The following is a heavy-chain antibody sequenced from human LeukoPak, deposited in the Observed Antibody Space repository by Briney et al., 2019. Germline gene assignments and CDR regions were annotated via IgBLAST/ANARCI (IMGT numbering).Heavy chain of an antibody. V-gene: IGHV4-59*01. CDR3: AREVGANPYYFDY. CDR1: GGSISSYY. J-gene: IGHJ4*02. D-gene: IGHD1-26*01. CDR2: IYYSGST. Sequence: PSETLSLTCTVSGGSISSYYWSWIRQPPGKGLEWIGYIYYSGSTNYNPSLKSRVTISVDTSKNQFSLKLSSVTAADTAVYYCAREVGANPYYFDYWGQGTLVTVSS.